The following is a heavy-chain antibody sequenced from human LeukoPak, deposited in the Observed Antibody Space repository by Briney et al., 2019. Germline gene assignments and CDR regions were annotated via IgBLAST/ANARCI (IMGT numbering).Heavy chain of an antibody. CDR1: GYTFTNYG. J-gene: IGHJ3*01. CDR2: ISALNGCT. Sequence: ASVRVSCKASGYTFTNYGINWVRQAPGQGLEWMGWISALNGCTNYAQSFQDRVSMTVDTSATTVYLDLRSLRSDDTAVYWCARVIRTPHVVVVTAFDALDLWGQGTVVTVSS. CDR3: ARVIRTPHVVVVTAFDALDL. V-gene: IGHV1-18*01. D-gene: IGHD2-21*02.